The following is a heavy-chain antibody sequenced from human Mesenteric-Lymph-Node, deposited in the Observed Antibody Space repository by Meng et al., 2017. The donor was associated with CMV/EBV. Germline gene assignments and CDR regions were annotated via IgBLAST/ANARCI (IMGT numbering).Heavy chain of an antibody. CDR3: VKAPPLTVLYALFGVH. V-gene: IGHV3-30*02. D-gene: IGHD3-16*01. CDR2: IRYDGSNK. CDR1: GFTFSTYG. Sequence: GESLKISCAASGFTFSTYGMHWVRQAPGKGLEWVAFIRYDGSNKYYADSVKGRFTISRDDSKNRLYLQMNSLRTEDTAVYYCVKAPPLTVLYALFGVHWGQGALVTVSS. J-gene: IGHJ4*02.